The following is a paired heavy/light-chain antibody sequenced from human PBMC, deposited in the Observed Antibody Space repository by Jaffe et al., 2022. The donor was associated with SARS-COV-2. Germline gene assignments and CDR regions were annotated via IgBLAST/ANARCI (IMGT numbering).Heavy chain of an antibody. CDR1: GFTFDDYA. J-gene: IGHJ4*02. Sequence: EVQLVESGGGLVQPGRSLRLSCAASGFTFDDYAMHWVRQAPGKGLEWVSGINWNSGRIAYADSVKGRFTISRDKATNSLYLQMNSLRAEDTALYYCAKGVQLWGTGCYFEDWGQGTLVTVSS. CDR2: INWNSGRI. V-gene: IGHV3-9*01. D-gene: IGHD2-8*02. CDR3: AKGVQLWGTGCYFED.
Light chain of an antibody. CDR1: QSISSH. Sequence: DIQMTQSPSSLSASVGDRVTITCRASQSISSHLNWYQHKPGKAPELLIYTASSLQSGVPSRFSGSGSGTDFTLTISSLQPEDSATYYCQQSYSTPVTFGQGTKLEIK. J-gene: IGKJ2*01. CDR2: TAS. V-gene: IGKV1-39*01. CDR3: QQSYSTPVT.